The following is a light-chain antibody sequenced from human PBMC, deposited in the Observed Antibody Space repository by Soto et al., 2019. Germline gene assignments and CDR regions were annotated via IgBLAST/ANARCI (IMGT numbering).Light chain of an antibody. V-gene: IGKV3-11*01. J-gene: IGKJ1*01. CDR1: QSVSSS. Sequence: EIVLTQSPATLSLSPGDTASLSCGASQSVSSSLAWYQQKPGQAPRLLIYDASNRATGIPARFSGSGSGTDFTLTISSLEPEDFAVYYCQQYDSSPRTFGQGTKVDIK. CDR2: DAS. CDR3: QQYDSSPRT.